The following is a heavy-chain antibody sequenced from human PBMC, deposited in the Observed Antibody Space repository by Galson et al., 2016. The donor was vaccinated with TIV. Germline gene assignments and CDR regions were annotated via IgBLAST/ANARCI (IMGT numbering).Heavy chain of an antibody. CDR1: GFTFIAYY. D-gene: IGHD2-21*01. CDR2: VDPKTGDT. CDR3: ARGDCGSWNWWFDP. J-gene: IGHJ5*02. Sequence: SVKVSCKASGFTFIAYYMHWVRQAPGQGLEWMGRVDPKTGDTEYAQKFQGRVALTADTSINTVYMELKSLKSDDRAVYYCARGDCGSWNWWFDPWGQGTLVTVSS. V-gene: IGHV1-2*06.